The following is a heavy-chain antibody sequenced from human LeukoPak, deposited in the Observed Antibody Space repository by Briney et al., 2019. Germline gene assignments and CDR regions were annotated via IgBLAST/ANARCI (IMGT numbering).Heavy chain of an antibody. CDR1: GFTLNNAW. CDR3: TRRLRGPYGYFDY. V-gene: IGHV3-49*04. CDR2: IRSKGYGGTT. J-gene: IGHJ4*02. D-gene: IGHD2-21*02. Sequence: PGGSLRLSCAASGFTLNNAWMSWVRQAPGKGLEWVGFIRSKGYGGTTEYAASVKGRFTISRDDSKSIAYLQMNSLKTEDTAVYYCTRRLRGPYGYFDYWGQGTLVTVSS.